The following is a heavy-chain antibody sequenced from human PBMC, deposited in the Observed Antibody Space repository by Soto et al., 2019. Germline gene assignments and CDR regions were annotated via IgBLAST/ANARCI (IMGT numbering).Heavy chain of an antibody. J-gene: IGHJ2*01. CDR2: ISSGGSYI. D-gene: IGHD6-13*01. V-gene: IGHV3-21*01. Sequence: EVQVVESGGGLVQPGGSLRLSCSFTFSMYSMSWVRQAPGKGLEWVASISSGGSYIKYADSVKGRFTISRDNAKNSVSLQMNSLRVDDTAVYFCVREGLSSAWYDWYFDLWDRGTLVTVSS. CDR1: FTFSMYS. CDR3: VREGLSSAWYDWYFDL.